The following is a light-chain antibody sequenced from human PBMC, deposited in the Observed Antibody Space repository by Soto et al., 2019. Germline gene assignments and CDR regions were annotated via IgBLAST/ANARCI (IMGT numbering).Light chain of an antibody. CDR2: AND. J-gene: IGLJ3*02. CDR3: GTWDSSLSAWV. V-gene: IGLV1-51*02. Sequence: QSALTQPTSVSAAPGQKVTISCSGSSSNIGNDYVSWYQQLPGTAPKLLISANDKRPSGIPDRFSGSKSGTSATLGITGLQTGDEADYYCGTWDSSLSAWVFGGGTKLTVL. CDR1: SSNIGNDY.